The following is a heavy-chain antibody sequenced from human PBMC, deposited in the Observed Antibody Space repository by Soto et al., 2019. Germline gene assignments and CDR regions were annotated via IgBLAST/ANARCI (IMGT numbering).Heavy chain of an antibody. CDR3: ARARRALDV. CDR1: GGSFSGYY. CDR2: ITHSGST. V-gene: IGHV4-34*01. Sequence: QVQLQQWGAGLLKPSETLSLTCAVYGGSFSGYYWSWIRQPPGKGLEWIGEITHSGSTNYNPSLKSRVTMSVDTSKNQISLKLSSVTAADTAVYCCARARRALDVWGQGTTVTVSS. J-gene: IGHJ6*02.